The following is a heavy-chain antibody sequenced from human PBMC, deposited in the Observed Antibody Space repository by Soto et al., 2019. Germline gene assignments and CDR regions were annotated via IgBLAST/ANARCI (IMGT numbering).Heavy chain of an antibody. CDR2: INHSGST. V-gene: IGHV4-34*01. D-gene: IGHD4-4*01. J-gene: IGHJ5*02. Sequence: QVQLQQWGAGLLKPSEALSLSCAVYGGSFSGYYWSWIRQPPGKGLEWIGEINHSGSTNYNPSLKSRVTISVDTSKNQFSLKLSSVTAADTAVYYCATVCLDSNYAGPKWFDPWGQGTLVTVSS. CDR3: ATVCLDSNYAGPKWFDP. CDR1: GGSFSGYY.